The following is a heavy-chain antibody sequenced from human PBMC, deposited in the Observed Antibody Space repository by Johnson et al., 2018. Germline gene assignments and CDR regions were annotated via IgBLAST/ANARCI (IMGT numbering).Heavy chain of an antibody. D-gene: IGHD5-24*01. CDR2: ISYEGSNK. J-gene: IGHJ1*01. CDR1: GFSFSNYG. CDR3: AKEYGMATITGYFQY. Sequence: QVQLVESGGGVVQPGKSLRLSCAASGFSFSNYGMHWVRQAPGKGLEWVAGISYEGSNKYYAESVKGRITISRDNSKNTLYLQMNSRRAEDTAVYYSAKEYGMATITGYFQYWGQGTLVTVSS. V-gene: IGHV3-30*18.